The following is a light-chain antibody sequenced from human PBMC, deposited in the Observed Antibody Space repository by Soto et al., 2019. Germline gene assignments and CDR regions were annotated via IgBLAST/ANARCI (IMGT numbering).Light chain of an antibody. V-gene: IGLV1-40*01. CDR1: SSNIGAGYD. J-gene: IGLJ1*01. CDR2: GNS. CDR3: KSYASSLSGATV. Sequence: QSVLTQPPSVSGAPGQRVTISCTGSSSNIGAGYDVHWYQQLPGTAPKLLIYGNSNRPSGVPERFSGSKSGTSASLAITGLQAEDEADYYCKSYASSLSGATVFGAGTKLTVL.